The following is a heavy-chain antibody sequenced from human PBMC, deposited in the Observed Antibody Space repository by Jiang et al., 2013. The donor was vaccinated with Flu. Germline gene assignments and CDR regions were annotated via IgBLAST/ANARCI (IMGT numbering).Heavy chain of an antibody. CDR2: ISYDGSNK. CDR1: GFTFSRHA. D-gene: IGHD5-24*01. Sequence: VQLVESGGGVVQPGESLRLSCAASGFTFSRHAIHWVRQAPGKGLEFVAAISYDGSNKHYADSVRGRFAISRDNLKNTVFLQMNSLRAEDTALYYCAKDVDDGYFNRDFGFSYSGMDVWGQGTTVTISS. CDR3: AKDVDDGYFNRDFGFSYSGMDV. V-gene: IGHV3-30*09. J-gene: IGHJ6*02.